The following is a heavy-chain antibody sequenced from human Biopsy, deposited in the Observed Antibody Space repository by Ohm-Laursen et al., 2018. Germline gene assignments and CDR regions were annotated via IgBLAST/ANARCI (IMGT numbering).Heavy chain of an antibody. CDR2: VYYTGST. D-gene: IGHD3-22*01. CDR1: GDSIRSYY. V-gene: IGHV4-59*01. Sequence: GTLSLTCTVSGDSIRSYYWSWIRQPPGKGLQWIGYVYYTGSTDYNPSLQSRVTISVDTSKNHFSLRLRSVTPADPAIYYCARDRGYYSDRTVPGYFDLWGRGTLVTVSS. CDR3: ARDRGYYSDRTVPGYFDL. J-gene: IGHJ2*01.